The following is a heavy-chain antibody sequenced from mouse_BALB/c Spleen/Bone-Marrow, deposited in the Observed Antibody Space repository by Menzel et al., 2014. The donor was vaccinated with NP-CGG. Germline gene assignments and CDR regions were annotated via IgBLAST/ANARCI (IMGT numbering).Heavy chain of an antibody. V-gene: IGHV3-1*02. CDR3: ARAGTWFAY. CDR1: GYSITSGYS. CDR2: IHYSGNT. Sequence: EVQVVESEPDLVKPSQSLSLTCTATGYSITSGYSWHWIRQLPGNHLEWMGYIHYSGNTNYNPSLKSRISITRDTSKNQFFLQLNSVTTEDTAAYYCARAGTWFAYWGQGTLVTVSA. D-gene: IGHD4-1*01. J-gene: IGHJ3*01.